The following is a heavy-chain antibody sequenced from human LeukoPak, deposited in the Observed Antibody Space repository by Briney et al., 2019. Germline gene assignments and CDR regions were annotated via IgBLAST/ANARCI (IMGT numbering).Heavy chain of an antibody. D-gene: IGHD2-2*01. CDR1: GGSFSGYY. V-gene: IGHV4-34*01. CDR3: ARVQPTADDASDI. Sequence: PSETLSLTCAVYGGSFSGYYWSWIRQPPGKGLEWIGEINHSGSTNYNPSLKSRVTISVDTSKNQFSLKLSSVTAADTAVYYCARVQPTADDASDIWGQGTMVTVSS. J-gene: IGHJ3*02. CDR2: INHSGST.